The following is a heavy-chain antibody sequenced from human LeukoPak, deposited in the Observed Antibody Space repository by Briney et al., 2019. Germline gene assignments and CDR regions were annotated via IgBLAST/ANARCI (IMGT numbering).Heavy chain of an antibody. V-gene: IGHV3-30*04. CDR1: GFTFSSYA. CDR2: ISYDGSNK. J-gene: IGHJ4*02. D-gene: IGHD4-23*01. CDR3: ARAEGYGGELDS. Sequence: GGSLRLSCAASGFTFSSYAMHWVRQAPGKGLEWVAVISYDGSNKYYADSVKGRFTISRDNSKNTLYLQMNSLRAEDTAVYYCARAEGYGGELDSWGQGTLVTVSS.